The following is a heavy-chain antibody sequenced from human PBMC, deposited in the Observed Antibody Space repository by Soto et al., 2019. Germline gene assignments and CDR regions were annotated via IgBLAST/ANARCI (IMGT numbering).Heavy chain of an antibody. V-gene: IGHV4-31*03. D-gene: IGHD6-13*01. CDR3: AGLKQQLVRGYFHSYGLDV. CDR2: IYHSGST. J-gene: IGHJ6*02. CDR1: GDSIRSGDYY. Sequence: PSETLSLTCTVSGDSIRSGDYYWSWIRQHPGTGLEWIGYIYHSGSTYYNPSLESRLTMSVETSKNQFSLDLSAVIAADTAVYYCAGLKQQLVRGYFHSYGLDVWGQGTTVTVSS.